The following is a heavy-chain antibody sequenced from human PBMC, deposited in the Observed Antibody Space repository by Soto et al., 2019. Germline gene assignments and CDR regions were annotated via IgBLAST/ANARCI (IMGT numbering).Heavy chain of an antibody. Sequence: GGSLRLSCVASGSPFDVHWVRQAPGKGPEWVAHIVPDGRNQYWADSVKGRFTGSRDNAKNTVYLQMDSLRTEDTAVYYCARGPTHGAFDRWGQGTMLTLSS. CDR2: IVPDGRNQ. CDR1: GSPFD. V-gene: IGHV3-30-3*01. CDR3: ARGPTHGAFDR. J-gene: IGHJ3*01.